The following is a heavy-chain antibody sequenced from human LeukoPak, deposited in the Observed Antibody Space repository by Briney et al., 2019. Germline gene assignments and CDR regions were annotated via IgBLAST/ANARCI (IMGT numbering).Heavy chain of an antibody. CDR1: GYTFTSYG. D-gene: IGHD3-9*01. Sequence: ASVKVSCKASGYTFTSYGISWVRQAPGQGLEWMGWISAYNGNTNYAQMLQGRVTMTTDTSTSTAYMELRSLRSDDTAVYYCARGLAAGYDILTGYYSDYWGQGTLVTVSS. CDR3: ARGLAAGYDILTGYYSDY. J-gene: IGHJ4*02. V-gene: IGHV1-18*01. CDR2: ISAYNGNT.